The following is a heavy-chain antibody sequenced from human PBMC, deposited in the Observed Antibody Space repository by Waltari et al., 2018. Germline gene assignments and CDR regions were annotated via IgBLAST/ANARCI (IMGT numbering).Heavy chain of an antibody. CDR2: INHSGST. CDR1: GGSFSGYY. CDR3: ATTYYDILTGYYQADY. D-gene: IGHD3-9*01. V-gene: IGHV4-34*01. Sequence: QVQLQQWGAGLLKPSETLSPTCAVYGGSFSGYYWSWIRQPPGKGLEWIGEINHSGSTNYNPSLKSRVTISVDTSKNQFSLKLSSVTAADTAVYYCATTYYDILTGYYQADYWGQGTLVTVSS. J-gene: IGHJ4*02.